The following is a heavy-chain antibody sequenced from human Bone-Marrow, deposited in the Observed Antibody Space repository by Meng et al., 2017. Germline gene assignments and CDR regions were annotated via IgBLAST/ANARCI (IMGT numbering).Heavy chain of an antibody. Sequence: GESLKISCAASGFTFSNAWMSWVRQAPGKGLEWVGRIKSKTDGGTTDYAAPVKGRFTISRDDSKNTLYLQMNSLKTEDTAVYYCARAQLLWFGELTCWFDPWGQGTLVTVSS. D-gene: IGHD3-10*01. V-gene: IGHV3-15*01. CDR1: GFTFSNAW. J-gene: IGHJ5*02. CDR3: ARAQLLWFGELTCWFDP. CDR2: IKSKTDGGTT.